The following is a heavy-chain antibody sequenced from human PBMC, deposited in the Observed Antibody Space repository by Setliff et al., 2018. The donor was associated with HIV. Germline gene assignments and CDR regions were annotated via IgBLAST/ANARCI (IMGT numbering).Heavy chain of an antibody. CDR2: IYYSGST. V-gene: IGHV4-39*01. CDR1: GGSISSSRYY. J-gene: IGHJ5*02. D-gene: IGHD3-22*01. Sequence: SETLSLTCTVSGGSISSSRYYWGWIRQPPGKGLEWIGNIYYSGSTYYNPSLKSRVTISVDTSENQFSLRLNSVTAADTAVYYFARYRYYYDSSGYGRWFDPWGQGTLVTVSS. CDR3: ARYRYYYDSSGYGRWFDP.